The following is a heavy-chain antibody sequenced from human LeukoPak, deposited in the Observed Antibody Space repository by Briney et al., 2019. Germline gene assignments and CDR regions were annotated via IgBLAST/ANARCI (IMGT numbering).Heavy chain of an antibody. CDR3: AKARSGSGSYGKYYFDY. V-gene: IGHV3-30*02. Sequence: GGSLRLSCAVSGFTFSVAWMTWVRQAPGKGLEWVAFKQNDGSTTFYAESVKGRFTISRDNSKNTLYLQMNSLRAEDTAVYYCAKARSGSGSYGKYYFDYWGQGTLVTVSS. D-gene: IGHD3-10*01. J-gene: IGHJ4*02. CDR2: KQNDGSTT. CDR1: GFTFSVAW.